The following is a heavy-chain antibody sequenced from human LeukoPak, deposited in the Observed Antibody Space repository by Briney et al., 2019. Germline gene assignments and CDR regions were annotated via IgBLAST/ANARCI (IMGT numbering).Heavy chain of an antibody. V-gene: IGHV1-18*01. CDR2: ISAYNGNT. D-gene: IGHD6-13*01. J-gene: IGHJ5*02. CDR3: ARDQQQLVRRFDP. CDR1: GGTFSSYA. Sequence: ASVKVSCKASGGTFSSYAISWVRQAPGQGLEWMGWISAYNGNTNYAQKLQGRVTMTTDTSTSTAYTELRSLRSDDTAVYYCARDQQQLVRRFDPWGQGTLVTVSS.